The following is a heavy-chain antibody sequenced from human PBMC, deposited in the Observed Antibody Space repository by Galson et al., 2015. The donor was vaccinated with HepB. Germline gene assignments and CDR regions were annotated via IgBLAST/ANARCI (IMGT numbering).Heavy chain of an antibody. CDR1: GDSVSNNSAA. D-gene: IGHD1-1*01. J-gene: IGHJ6*01. V-gene: IGHV6-1*01. Sequence: CPISGDSVSNNSAAWNWIRQSPPRGLKWLGRTFYSSNGYNDYSVAVKGRISIKPDTSKNQFSLHLHSVTPEDTAVYYCARGYNWNFVMDVWGQGTPVTVSS. CDR3: ARGYNWNFVMDV. CDR2: TFYSSNGYN.